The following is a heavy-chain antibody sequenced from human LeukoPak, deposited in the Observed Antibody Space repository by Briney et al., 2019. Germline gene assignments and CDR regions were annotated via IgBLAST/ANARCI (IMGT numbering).Heavy chain of an antibody. Sequence: GGSLRLSCAASGFTFSDHYMDWVRQAPGEGLEWVGRTRNKANSYTTEYAAFVKGRFTISRDDSKNSLYLQMNSLKPEDTAVYYCARAYERPYYFDYWGQGTLVTVSS. V-gene: IGHV3-72*01. J-gene: IGHJ4*02. D-gene: IGHD3-22*01. CDR3: ARAYERPYYFDY. CDR1: GFTFSDHY. CDR2: TRNKANSYTT.